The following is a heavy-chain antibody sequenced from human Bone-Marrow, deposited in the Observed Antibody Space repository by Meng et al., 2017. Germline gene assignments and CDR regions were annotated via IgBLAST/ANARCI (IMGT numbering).Heavy chain of an antibody. CDR3: ANLLEG. V-gene: IGHV3-74*01. CDR2: INSDGSIT. CDR1: GFTFSSYG. Sequence: GESLKISCAASGFTFSSYGMHWVRQPAGKGLVWVSRINSDGSITTYADSVKGRFTISRDNAKNILYLEMNSLRAEDTAVYYCANLLEGWGQGTLVTVSS. J-gene: IGHJ4*02.